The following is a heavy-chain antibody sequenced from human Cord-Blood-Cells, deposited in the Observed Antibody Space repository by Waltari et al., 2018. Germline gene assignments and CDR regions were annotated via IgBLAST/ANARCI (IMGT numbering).Heavy chain of an antibody. V-gene: IGHV4-39*01. J-gene: IGHJ1*01. D-gene: IGHD6-6*01. CDR1: GGSIRSSSYY. CDR2: IYYSGST. CDR3: ARRRRVYSNSSYFQH. Sequence: QLQLQELGPGLVKPSETLSVTRTVPGGSIRSSSYYWGWVRQPPGKGLEWIGSIYYSGSTYYNPSLKSRVTISVDTSKNQFSLKLSSVTAADTAVYYCARRRRVYSNSSYFQHWGQGTLVTVSS.